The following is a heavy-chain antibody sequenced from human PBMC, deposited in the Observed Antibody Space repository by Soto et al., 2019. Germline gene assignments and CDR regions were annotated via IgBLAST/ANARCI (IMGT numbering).Heavy chain of an antibody. J-gene: IGHJ4*02. CDR1: GGSISSSSYY. V-gene: IGHV4-39*01. Sequence: SETLSLTCTVSGGSISSSSYYWGWIRQPPGKGLEWIGSIYYSGSTYYNPSLKSRVTISVDTSKNQFSLKLSSVTAADTAVYYCARHPRGEYYYDSSGGSDWGQGTLGTVSS. CDR3: ARHPRGEYYYDSSGGSD. D-gene: IGHD3-22*01. CDR2: IYYSGST.